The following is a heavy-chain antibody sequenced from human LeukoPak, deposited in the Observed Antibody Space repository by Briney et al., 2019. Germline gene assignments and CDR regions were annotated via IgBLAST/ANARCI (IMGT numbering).Heavy chain of an antibody. D-gene: IGHD6-19*01. V-gene: IGHV1-2*06. J-gene: IGHJ4*02. CDR2: INPYSGGT. CDR1: GDTFTDDY. CDR3: ARDYSSGWYVY. Sequence: ASATVFCKASGDTFTDDYMHRARQASGQGLEWMGRINPYSGGTNYAQKFQGRVTMTRDTSISTAYMELSRLKSDDTAVYYCARDYSSGWYVYWGQGTLVTVSS.